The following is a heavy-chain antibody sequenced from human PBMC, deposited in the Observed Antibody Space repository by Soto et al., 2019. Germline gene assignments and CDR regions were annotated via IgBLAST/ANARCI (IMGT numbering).Heavy chain of an antibody. CDR1: GFTFSSYS. Sequence: PVGSLRLSCAASGFTFSSYSMNWVRQAPGKGLEWVSSISSSSSYIYYADSVKGRFTISRDNAKNSLYLQMNSLRAEDTAVYYCARESITGTFLSFDYWGQGTLVTVSS. J-gene: IGHJ4*02. CDR2: ISSSSSYI. D-gene: IGHD1-20*01. V-gene: IGHV3-21*01. CDR3: ARESITGTFLSFDY.